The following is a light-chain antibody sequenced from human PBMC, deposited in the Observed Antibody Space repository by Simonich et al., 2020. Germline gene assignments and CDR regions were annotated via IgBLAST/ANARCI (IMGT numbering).Light chain of an antibody. CDR2: WAS. V-gene: IGKV4-1*01. J-gene: IGKJ4*01. Sequence: DIVLTQSPDSLAVSLVERATINCTSSQSVLYSSNNKTYLAWYQQKPGQPPKLLIYWASTRETGVPDRCSGSGSGTDFTLTISSRQAEDVAVYYCQQYYSTPPTFGGGTKVEIK. CDR3: QQYYSTPPT. CDR1: QSVLYSSNNKTY.